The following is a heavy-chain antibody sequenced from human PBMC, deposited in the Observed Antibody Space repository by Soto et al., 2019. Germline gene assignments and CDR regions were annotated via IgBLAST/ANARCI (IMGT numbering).Heavy chain of an antibody. CDR1: GYSISSGYY. CDR3: ATRITVFGLLIPPFDP. CDR2: IYHGGST. D-gene: IGHD3-3*01. V-gene: IGHV4-38-2*01. Sequence: SETLSLTCAVSGYSISSGYYWGWLRQPPGKGLEWIGSIYHGGSTYYNPSLNSRVTMSVDTSKNQFSLRLSSVTAADTAIYYCATRITVFGLLIPPFDPWGQGTQVTVSS. J-gene: IGHJ5*02.